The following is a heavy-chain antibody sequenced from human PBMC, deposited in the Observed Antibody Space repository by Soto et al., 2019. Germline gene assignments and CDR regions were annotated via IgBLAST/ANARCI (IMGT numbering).Heavy chain of an antibody. CDR1: GGSFSDYY. CDR3: ARVSGRSIGGTTTVHPWFDP. Sequence: QVQLQQWGAGLLKPSETLSLTCAVYGGSFSDYYWSWIRQPPGKGLEWIGEINYGGSTKYNSSLKSRVAGSVATSKSQFSLKLTAVTAADTAVYYCARVSGRSIGGTTTVHPWFDPWGQGTLVTVSS. CDR2: INYGGST. D-gene: IGHD1-26*01. V-gene: IGHV4-34*01. J-gene: IGHJ5*02.